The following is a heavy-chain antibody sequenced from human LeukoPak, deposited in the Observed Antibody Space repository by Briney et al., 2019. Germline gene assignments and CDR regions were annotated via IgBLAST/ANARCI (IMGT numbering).Heavy chain of an antibody. CDR3: AKPSSGYYFYGMDV. D-gene: IGHD3-22*01. CDR1: GFTFSSYA. CDR2: ISGSGGST. Sequence: GGSLRLSCAASGFTFSSYAMSWVRQAPGKGLEWVSTISGSGGSTYYADSVKGRFTISRDNSKNTLYLQMNSLRAEDTAVYYCAKPSSGYYFYGMDVWGQGTTVTVSS. V-gene: IGHV3-23*01. J-gene: IGHJ6*02.